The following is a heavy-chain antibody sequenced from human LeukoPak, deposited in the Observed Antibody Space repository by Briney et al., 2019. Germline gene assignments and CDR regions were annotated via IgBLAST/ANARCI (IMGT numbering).Heavy chain of an antibody. CDR2: IWYDGSNK. CDR3: ARELSPVVKYYFEY. Sequence: GRSLRLSCVASGFTFSSYGIHWVRQAPGKGLEWVAIIWYDGSNKYYADSVKGRFTISRDNSKSTLYLQMNSLRAEDTALYYCARELSPVVKYYFEYWGQGTLVTVSP. CDR1: GFTFSSYG. J-gene: IGHJ4*02. D-gene: IGHD3-22*01. V-gene: IGHV3-33*01.